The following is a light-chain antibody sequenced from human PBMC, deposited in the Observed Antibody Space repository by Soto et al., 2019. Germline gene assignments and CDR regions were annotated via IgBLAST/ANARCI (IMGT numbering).Light chain of an antibody. Sequence: DIQMTQSPSSVSASVGDRVTITCRASQSISSWLAWYQQKPGTVPKLLIYAASSLQSGVPSRFSGSGAGTXXTLXXXSXXPEXXXXXXXXXXXXXPXTXGQGTRLEIK. CDR3: XXXXXXPXT. V-gene: IGKV1-12*01. CDR2: AAS. J-gene: IGKJ5*01. CDR1: QSISSW.